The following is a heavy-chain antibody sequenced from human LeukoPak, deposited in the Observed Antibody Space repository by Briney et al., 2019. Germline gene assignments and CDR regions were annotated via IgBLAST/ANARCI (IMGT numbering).Heavy chain of an antibody. J-gene: IGHJ1*01. D-gene: IGHD3-10*01. Sequence: PGGSLRLSCAASGFTFSSNYMSWVRQAPGKGLEWVSVIYSGGSTYYAASVKGRFTISRDNSKNTPYLQMNSLRAEDTAVYYCARDLDTMVRGVIITVYFQHWGQGTLVTVSS. CDR3: ARDLDTMVRGVIITVYFQH. V-gene: IGHV3-66*01. CDR1: GFTFSSNY. CDR2: IYSGGST.